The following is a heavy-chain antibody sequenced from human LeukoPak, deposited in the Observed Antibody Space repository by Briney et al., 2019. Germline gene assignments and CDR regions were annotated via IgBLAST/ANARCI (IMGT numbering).Heavy chain of an antibody. CDR1: GFTFGDYA. CDR3: STLRYFDWLIRIGYYYYGMDV. D-gene: IGHD3-9*01. J-gene: IGHJ6*02. V-gene: IGHV3-49*04. Sequence: GGSLRLSCTASGFTFGDYAMCWVRQAPGKGLEWVGFIRSKAFGGTTEYAASVKGRFTISRDDSKSIAYLQMNSLITEDTAVYYCSTLRYFDWLIRIGYYYYGMDVWGQGTTVTVSS. CDR2: IRSKAFGGTT.